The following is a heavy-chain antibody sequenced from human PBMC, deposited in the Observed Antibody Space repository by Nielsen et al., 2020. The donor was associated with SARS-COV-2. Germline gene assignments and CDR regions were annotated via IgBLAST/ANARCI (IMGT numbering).Heavy chain of an antibody. CDR3: AKGGNFWSGSDY. Sequence: GESLKISCAASGFTFSDYYMSWIRQAPGKGLEWVSYISDRASYTNYADSVKGRFTVSRDNAKNSLYLQMNSLRAEDTALYYCAKGGNFWSGSDYWGQGTLVTVSS. D-gene: IGHD3-3*01. CDR2: ISDRASYT. CDR1: GFTFSDYY. J-gene: IGHJ4*02. V-gene: IGHV3-11*05.